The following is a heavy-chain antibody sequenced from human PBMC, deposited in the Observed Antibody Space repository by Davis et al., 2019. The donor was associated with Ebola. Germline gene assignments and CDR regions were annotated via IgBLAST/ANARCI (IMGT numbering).Heavy chain of an antibody. V-gene: IGHV3-11*05. CDR2: ISSSSSYT. CDR3: ARAPTWSEINYYCLDY. CDR1: GFTFSDYT. J-gene: IGHJ4*02. D-gene: IGHD3-22*01. Sequence: GGSLRLSCAASGFTFSDYTMNWVRQAPGKGLDWVSYISSSSSYTNYADSVKGRFTISRDNAKNSLYLQMNSLRAEDTAVYYCARAPTWSEINYYCLDYWGQGTLVTVSS.